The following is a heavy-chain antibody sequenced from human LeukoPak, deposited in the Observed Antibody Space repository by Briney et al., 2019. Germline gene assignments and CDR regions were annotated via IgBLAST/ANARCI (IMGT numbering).Heavy chain of an antibody. D-gene: IGHD3-9*01. J-gene: IGHJ5*02. CDR3: ARGVVLRYFDWSKRSNWFDP. CDR2: INHSGST. CDR1: GGSFSGYY. V-gene: IGHV4-34*01. Sequence: PSETRSLTCAVYGGSFSGYYWSWIRQPPGKGLEWIGEINHSGSTNYNPSLKSRVTISVDTSKNQFSLKLSSVTAADTAVYYCARGVVLRYFDWSKRSNWFDPWGQGTLVTVSS.